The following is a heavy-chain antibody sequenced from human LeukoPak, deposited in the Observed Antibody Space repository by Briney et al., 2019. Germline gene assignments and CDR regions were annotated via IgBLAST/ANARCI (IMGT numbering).Heavy chain of an antibody. Sequence: PGGSLRLSCAASGFTVSSNYMSWVRQAPGKGLEWVSVIYSGGSTYYADSVKGRFTISRDNSKNTLYLQMNSLRADDTAVYYCARIAPGIAVAGTPDYWGQGTLVTVSS. CDR2: IYSGGST. CDR1: GFTVSSNY. V-gene: IGHV3-53*01. CDR3: ARIAPGIAVAGTPDY. D-gene: IGHD6-19*01. J-gene: IGHJ4*02.